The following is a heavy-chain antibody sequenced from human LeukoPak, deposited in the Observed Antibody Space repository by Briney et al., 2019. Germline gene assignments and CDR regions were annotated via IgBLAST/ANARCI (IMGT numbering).Heavy chain of an antibody. CDR3: VKDFGRVRGTPDS. V-gene: IGHV3-66*01. Sequence: GGSLRLSCAASGFTVSDNNMIWVRQAPGKGLEWVSTLHRDGSVRYADSVKGRFTISRDDSKSTVYLQMNGLRSEDTAVYYCVKDFGRVRGTPDSWGQGTLVSVSS. CDR2: LHRDGSV. J-gene: IGHJ4*02. D-gene: IGHD3-16*01. CDR1: GFTVSDNN.